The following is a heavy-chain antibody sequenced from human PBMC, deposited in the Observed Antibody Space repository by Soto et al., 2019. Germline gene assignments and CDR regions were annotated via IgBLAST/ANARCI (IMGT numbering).Heavy chain of an antibody. V-gene: IGHV1-18*01. J-gene: IGHJ4*02. Sequence: QVLLVQSAAEVKKPGASVRVSCTASGYPFTNYVLNWVRQAPGQGLEWMGWISPYNGNTYYEQKFQDRVTMTTDTXXXXXXXXXXXXXXXXXXXXXXXXXXPICGSHHYFGYWGQGTLVTVSS. CDR1: GYPFTNYV. D-gene: IGHD3-16*02. CDR3: XXXXPICGSHHYFGY. CDR2: ISPYNGNT.